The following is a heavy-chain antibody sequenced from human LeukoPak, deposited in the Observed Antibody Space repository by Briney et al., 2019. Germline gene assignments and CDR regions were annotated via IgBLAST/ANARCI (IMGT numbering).Heavy chain of an antibody. D-gene: IGHD5-12*01. J-gene: IGHJ3*02. V-gene: IGHV4-59*01. CDR2: IYYSGST. Sequence: SETLSLTCTVSGGSISSYYWSWIRQPPGKGLEWIGYIYYSGSTNYNPSLKSRVTISVDTSKNQFSLKLSSVTAADTAVYYCARDTYSGYDSLAFDIWGQGTMVTVSS. CDR1: GGSISSYY. CDR3: ARDTYSGYDSLAFDI.